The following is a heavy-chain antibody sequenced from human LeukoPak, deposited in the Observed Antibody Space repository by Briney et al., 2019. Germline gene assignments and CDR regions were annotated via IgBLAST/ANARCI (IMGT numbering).Heavy chain of an antibody. J-gene: IGHJ4*02. Sequence: ASVKVSCKASGFTFTNYNMHWVRQAPGQGLEWMGIINPSGGSTSYAQKFQGRVTMTRDMSTSTVYMELSSLRSEDTAVYYCARDHLGGLKEDDYWGQGTLVTVSS. CDR3: ARDHLGGLKEDDY. D-gene: IGHD3-10*01. V-gene: IGHV1-46*01. CDR2: INPSGGST. CDR1: GFTFTNYN.